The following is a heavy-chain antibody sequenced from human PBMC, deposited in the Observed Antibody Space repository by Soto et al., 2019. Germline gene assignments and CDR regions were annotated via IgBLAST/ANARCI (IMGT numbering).Heavy chain of an antibody. CDR3: ARQRYYYRFFDS. D-gene: IGHD3-10*01. J-gene: IGHJ4*02. CDR1: GGSISSSSYY. V-gene: IGHV4-39*01. CDR2: IYYSGST. Sequence: SETLSLTCTVSGGSISSSSYYWGWIRQPPGKGLEWIGSIYYSGSTYYNPSLKSRVTISVDTSKNQFSLKLSSVTAADTAVYYCARQRYYYRFFDSWGQGTPVTVSS.